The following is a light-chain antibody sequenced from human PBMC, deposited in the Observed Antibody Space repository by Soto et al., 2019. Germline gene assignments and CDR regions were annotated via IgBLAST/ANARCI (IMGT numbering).Light chain of an antibody. J-gene: IGLJ1*01. CDR1: STDAGGYNY. CDR2: DVS. Sequence: SVLTQPRSVSGSPGQSVTLSSPGTSTDAGGYNYVSWYQQHPGKVPKLMLYDVSKRPSGVPDRFSGSKSGNTASLTISGLQAEDEADYYCCSYAGRDTLYVFGSGTKVTVL. V-gene: IGLV2-11*01. CDR3: CSYAGRDTLYV.